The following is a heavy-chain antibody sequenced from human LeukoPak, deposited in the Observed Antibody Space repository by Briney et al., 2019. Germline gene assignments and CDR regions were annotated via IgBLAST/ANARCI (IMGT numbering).Heavy chain of an antibody. CDR3: ARAGGSGSYYKEPFDP. J-gene: IGHJ5*02. D-gene: IGHD3-10*01. CDR1: GGSISSSSYY. Sequence: SETLSLTCTVSGGSISSSSYYWSWIRRPPGKGLEWIGYIYYSGSTNYNPSLKSRVTISVDTSKNQFSLKLSSVTAADTAVYYCARAGGSGSYYKEPFDPWGQGTLVTVSS. V-gene: IGHV4-61*01. CDR2: IYYSGST.